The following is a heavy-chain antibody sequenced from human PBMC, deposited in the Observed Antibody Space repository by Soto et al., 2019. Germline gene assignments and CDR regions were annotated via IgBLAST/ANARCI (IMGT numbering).Heavy chain of an antibody. V-gene: IGHV3-23*01. CDR3: AKGGTAGEIVPAAVDY. CDR2: ISGSGGST. Sequence: PGGSLRLSCAASGFTFSSYAMGWVRQAPGKGLEWVSAISGSGGSTYYADSVKGRFTISRDNSKNTLYLQMNSLRAEDTAVYYCAKGGTAGEIVPAAVDYWGQGTLVTVSS. D-gene: IGHD2-2*01. J-gene: IGHJ4*02. CDR1: GFTFSSYA.